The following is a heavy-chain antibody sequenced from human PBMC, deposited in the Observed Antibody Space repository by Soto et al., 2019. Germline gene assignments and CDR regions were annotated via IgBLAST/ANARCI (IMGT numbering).Heavy chain of an antibody. Sequence: GGSLRLSCAASGFTFSSYWMTWVRQAPGKGLEWVANIKEDGSQKYYVGSVEGRFTISRDNSKNTLYLQMNSLRAEDTAVYYCARSVTKSPYFDYWGQGTLVTVSS. D-gene: IGHD4-17*01. J-gene: IGHJ4*02. V-gene: IGHV3-7*01. CDR1: GFTFSSYW. CDR2: IKEDGSQK. CDR3: ARSVTKSPYFDY.